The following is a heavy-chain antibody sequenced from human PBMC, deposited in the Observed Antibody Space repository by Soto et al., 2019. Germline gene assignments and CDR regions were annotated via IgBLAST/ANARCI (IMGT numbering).Heavy chain of an antibody. CDR3: ASLAVPLSDFDY. Sequence: GGSLRLSCAASGFTFSGYSMNWVRQAPGKGLEWVSSISSSSSYIYYADSVKGRFTISRDNAKNSLYLQMNSLRAEDTAVYYCASLAVPLSDFDYWGQGTLVTVSS. CDR1: GFTFSGYS. J-gene: IGHJ4*02. V-gene: IGHV3-21*01. CDR2: ISSSSSYI.